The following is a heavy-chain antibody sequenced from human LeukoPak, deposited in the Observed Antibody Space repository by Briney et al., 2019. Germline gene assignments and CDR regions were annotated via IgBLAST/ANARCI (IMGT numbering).Heavy chain of an antibody. Sequence: SETLSLTCTVSGGSISSYYWGWIRQPPGKGLEWVGSIYYSGSTYYNPSLKSRVTISVDTSKNQFSLKLSSVTAADTAVYYCARQTGSGLFILPGGQGTLVTVSS. V-gene: IGHV4-39*07. J-gene: IGHJ4*02. CDR3: ARQTGSGLFILP. CDR1: GGSISSYY. CDR2: IYYSGST. D-gene: IGHD3/OR15-3a*01.